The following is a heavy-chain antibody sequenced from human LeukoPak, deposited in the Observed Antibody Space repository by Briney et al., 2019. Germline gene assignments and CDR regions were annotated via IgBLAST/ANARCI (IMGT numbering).Heavy chain of an antibody. CDR2: IIPIFGTA. CDR1: GGTFISYA. J-gene: IGHJ4*02. Sequence: ASVKVSCKASGGTFISYAISWVRQAPGQGLEWRGGIIPIFGTANYAQKLQGRVTMTTDTSTSTAYMELRSLRSDDTAVYYCARENYYGSGSLADYWGQGTLVTVSS. CDR3: ARENYYGSGSLADY. V-gene: IGHV1-69*05. D-gene: IGHD3-10*01.